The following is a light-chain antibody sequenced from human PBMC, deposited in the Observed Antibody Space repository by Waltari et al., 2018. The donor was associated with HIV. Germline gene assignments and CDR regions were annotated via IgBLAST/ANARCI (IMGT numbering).Light chain of an antibody. CDR1: TSNIGKNY. V-gene: IGLV1-47*01. J-gene: IGLJ3*02. CDR3: AVWDDSLSGLWV. Sequence: QSVLTQPPSTSGTPGQRVVISCSGSTSNIGKNYVCWYRQFPGTAPKLLIYRNNQRPSGVPVRFSGSKSGTSASLAISGLRSEDEADYFCAVWDDSLSGLWVFGGGTKLTVL. CDR2: RNN.